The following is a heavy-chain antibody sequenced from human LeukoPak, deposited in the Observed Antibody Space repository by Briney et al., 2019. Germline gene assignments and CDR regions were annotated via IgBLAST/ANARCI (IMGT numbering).Heavy chain of an antibody. CDR3: AREGYGSGSYSYYYYGMDV. CDR2: IIPIFGTA. CDR1: GGTFSSYA. V-gene: IGHV1-69*13. D-gene: IGHD3-10*01. Sequence: SVKVSCKASGGTFSSYAISWVRQAPGQGLEWMGGIIPIFGTANYAQKFQGRVTITADESTSTAYMELSSLRSEDTAVYYCAREGYGSGSYSYYYYGMDVWGQGTTVTVSS. J-gene: IGHJ6*02.